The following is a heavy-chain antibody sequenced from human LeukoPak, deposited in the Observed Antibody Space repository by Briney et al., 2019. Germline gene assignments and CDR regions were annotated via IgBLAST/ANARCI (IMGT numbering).Heavy chain of an antibody. CDR2: IIPIFGTA. D-gene: IGHD6-19*01. CDR1: GGTFSSYA. Sequence: SVKVSCKASGGTFSSYAISWVRQAPGQGLEWMGGIIPIFGTANYAQKFQGRVTITADESTSTAYMELSNLRSEDTAVYYCARGVAVAGTRYYYYMDVWGKGTTVTISS. CDR3: ARGVAVAGTRYYYYMDV. J-gene: IGHJ6*03. V-gene: IGHV1-69*13.